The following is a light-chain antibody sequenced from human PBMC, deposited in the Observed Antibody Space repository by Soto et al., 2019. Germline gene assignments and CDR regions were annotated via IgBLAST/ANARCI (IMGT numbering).Light chain of an antibody. Sequence: DIQMTQSPSTLSASVGDRVTITCRASQSISSWLAWYQQKPGKAPKLLLYKASSLASGVRSRFSGSGSGTTFTLTIRSLQPDDFAPYYCQQSFTFGPGTKVDIK. V-gene: IGKV1-5*03. CDR1: QSISSW. J-gene: IGKJ3*01. CDR3: QQSFT. CDR2: KAS.